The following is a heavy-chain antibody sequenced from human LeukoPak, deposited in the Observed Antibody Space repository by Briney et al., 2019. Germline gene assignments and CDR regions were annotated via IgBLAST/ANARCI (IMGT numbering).Heavy chain of an antibody. Sequence: GGSLRLSCAASGFAFSSFAMGWVRQSPGKGLEWLSTINGGGNTTFYANSVKGRFTISRDNSKNTLYLHMDSMRPDDTAIYYCTKELHVAVSVADYYYFYMDVWGRGTAVTVSS. D-gene: IGHD6-19*01. V-gene: IGHV3-23*01. CDR3: TKELHVAVSVADYYYFYMDV. CDR2: INGGGNTT. J-gene: IGHJ6*03. CDR1: GFAFSSFA.